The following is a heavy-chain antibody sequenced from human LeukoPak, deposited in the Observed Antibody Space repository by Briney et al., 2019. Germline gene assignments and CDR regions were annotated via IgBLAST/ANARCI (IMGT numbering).Heavy chain of an antibody. J-gene: IGHJ3*02. Sequence: GGSLRLSCAASGFTFSSYGMHWVRQAPGKGLEWVAVISYDGSNKYYADSVKGRFTISRDNSKSTLYLQMNSLRAEDTAVYYCAKGRTLDIWGQGTMVTVSS. CDR2: ISYDGSNK. CDR3: AKGRTLDI. V-gene: IGHV3-30*18. CDR1: GFTFSSYG.